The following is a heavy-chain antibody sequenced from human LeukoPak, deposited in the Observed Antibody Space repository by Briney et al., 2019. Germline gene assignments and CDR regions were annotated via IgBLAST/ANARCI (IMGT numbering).Heavy chain of an antibody. V-gene: IGHV4-39*01. CDR3: AGTYYYDSSGYPDAFDI. J-gene: IGHJ3*02. Sequence: SETLSLTCTVSGGSISSSSYYWGWIRQPPGKGLEWIGSIYYSGSTYYNPSLKSRVTISVDTSKNPFSLKLSSVTAADTAVYYCAGTYYYDSSGYPDAFDIWGQGTMVTVSS. D-gene: IGHD3-22*01. CDR1: GGSISSSSYY. CDR2: IYYSGST.